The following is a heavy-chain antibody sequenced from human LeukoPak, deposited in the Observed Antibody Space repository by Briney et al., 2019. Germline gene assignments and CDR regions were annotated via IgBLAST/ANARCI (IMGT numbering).Heavy chain of an antibody. CDR2: INDNGGST. V-gene: IGHV3-23*01. Sequence: GGSLRLSCAASGFTFRNYAMSWVRQAPGKGLEWVSAINDNGGSTYYAGSVKGRFTISRDNSKNTLYVQMNSLRVEDTAVYYCVKGSAAARPYYFDYWGQGTLVTVSS. CDR3: VKGSAAARPYYFDY. J-gene: IGHJ4*02. D-gene: IGHD6-13*01. CDR1: GFTFRNYA.